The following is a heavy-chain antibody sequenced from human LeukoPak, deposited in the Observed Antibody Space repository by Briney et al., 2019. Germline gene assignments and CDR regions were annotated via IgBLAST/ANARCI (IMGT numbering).Heavy chain of an antibody. V-gene: IGHV1-18*01. CDR3: ARGYMGATSYFDY. D-gene: IGHD1-26*01. CDR1: GDTFTTYG. Sequence: GASVKVSCEASGDTFTTYGFSWVRQAPGQGLEWMGWISAFNGNTNYAHKFQGRVTLTTDTSTSTAYMELRSLRSDDTAVYYCARGYMGATSYFDYWGQGTLVTVSS. J-gene: IGHJ4*02. CDR2: ISAFNGNT.